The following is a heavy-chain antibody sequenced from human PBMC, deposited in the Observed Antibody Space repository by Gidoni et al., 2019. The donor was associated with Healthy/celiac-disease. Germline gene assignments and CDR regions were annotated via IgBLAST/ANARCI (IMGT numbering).Heavy chain of an antibody. CDR3: ARSLAGYCSGGSCYSYFDY. CDR1: GYSFTSYW. V-gene: IGHV5-51*01. D-gene: IGHD2-15*01. Sequence: KISCKGSGYSFTSYWIGWVRQMPGKGLEWMGIIYPGDSDTSYSPSFQGQVTISADKSISTAYLQWSSLKASDTAMYYCARSLAGYCSGGSCYSYFDYWGQGTLVTVSS. J-gene: IGHJ4*02. CDR2: IYPGDSDT.